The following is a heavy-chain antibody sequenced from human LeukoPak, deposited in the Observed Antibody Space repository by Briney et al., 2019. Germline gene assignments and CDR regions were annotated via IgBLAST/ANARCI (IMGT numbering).Heavy chain of an antibody. Sequence: GESLRLSCAASRFTFRTYWMTWVRQAPGKGLEWMANIKEDGSEKYYVDSVKGRFTISRDNAKNSLYLQMNSLRAEDTAVYYCARNPTYYYDSSGYSDYWGQGTLVTVSS. CDR2: IKEDGSEK. CDR3: ARNPTYYYDSSGYSDY. D-gene: IGHD3-22*01. CDR1: RFTFRTYW. V-gene: IGHV3-7*01. J-gene: IGHJ4*02.